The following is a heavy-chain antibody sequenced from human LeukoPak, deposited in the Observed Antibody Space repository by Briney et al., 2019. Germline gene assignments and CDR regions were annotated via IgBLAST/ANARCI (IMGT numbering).Heavy chain of an antibody. Sequence: ASVKVSCKASGYSFSSYGISWVRQAPGQGLEWMGWISAYNGATKYTQRFQTRVTMTTDTSTNTAYMELRSLRSDDTAVYHCARDFTPHLDYWGQGTLVTVSP. J-gene: IGHJ4*02. CDR1: GYSFSSYG. CDR3: ARDFTPHLDY. V-gene: IGHV1-18*01. CDR2: ISAYNGAT.